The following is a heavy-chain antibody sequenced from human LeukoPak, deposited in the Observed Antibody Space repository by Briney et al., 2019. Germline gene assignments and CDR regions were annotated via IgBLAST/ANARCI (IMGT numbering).Heavy chain of an antibody. J-gene: IGHJ1*01. CDR2: IYHSGST. CDR3: AGGELSVRAEYFQH. Sequence: PSGTLSLTCAVSGGSISSSNWWSWVRQPPGKGLEWIGEIYHSGSTNYNPSLKSRVTISVDKSKNQFSLKLSSVTAADTAVYYCAGGELSVRAEYFQHWGQGTLVTVSS. D-gene: IGHD3-10*01. CDR1: GGSISSSNW. V-gene: IGHV4-4*02.